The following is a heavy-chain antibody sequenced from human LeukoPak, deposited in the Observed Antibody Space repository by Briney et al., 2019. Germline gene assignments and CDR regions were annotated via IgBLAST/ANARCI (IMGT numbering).Heavy chain of an antibody. D-gene: IGHD1-1*01. CDR3: ARDNEYMDV. J-gene: IGHJ6*03. CDR1: GFTFRSSA. CDR2: ISSSSSTI. Sequence: PGGSLRLSCAASGFTFRSSAMSWVRQAPGRGLEWVSYISSSSSTIYYADSVKGRFTISRDNAKNSLYLQMNSLRAEDTAVYYCARDNEYMDVWGKGTTVTVSS. V-gene: IGHV3-48*01.